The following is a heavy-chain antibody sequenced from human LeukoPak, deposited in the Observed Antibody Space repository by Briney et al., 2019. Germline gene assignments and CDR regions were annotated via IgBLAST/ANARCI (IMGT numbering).Heavy chain of an antibody. CDR2: IYYSGST. J-gene: IGHJ5*02. D-gene: IGHD2-15*01. CDR3: ARDRGYCSGGSCYVRGWFDP. CDR1: GGSISSYY. Sequence: SDTLSLTCTVSGGSISSYYWSWIRQPPGKGLEGIGYIYYSGSTNYNPSLKSRVTISVDTSKNQFSLKLSSVTAADTAVYYCARDRGYCSGGSCYVRGWFDPWGQGTLVTVSS. V-gene: IGHV4-59*01.